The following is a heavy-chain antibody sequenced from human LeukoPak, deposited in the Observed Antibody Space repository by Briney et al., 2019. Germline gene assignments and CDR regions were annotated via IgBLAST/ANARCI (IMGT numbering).Heavy chain of an antibody. D-gene: IGHD3-10*01. V-gene: IGHV3-9*01. Sequence: GGSLRLSCAASGFTFDDYAMHWVRQAPGKGLEWVSGISWNSGSIGYADSVKGRFTISRDNAKNSLYLQMNSLRAEDTALYYCAKDKGGSESYYNAAFDYWGQGTLVTVSS. CDR2: ISWNSGSI. CDR3: AKDKGGSESYYNAAFDY. J-gene: IGHJ4*02. CDR1: GFTFDDYA.